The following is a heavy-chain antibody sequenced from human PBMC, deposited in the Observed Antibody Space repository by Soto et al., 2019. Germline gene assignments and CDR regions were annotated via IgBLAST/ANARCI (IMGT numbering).Heavy chain of an antibody. CDR3: ARNAYSNSPAYYFDY. CDR2: TYYMSKWYY. D-gene: IGHD6-6*01. CDR1: GDSVSSTGAA. Sequence: SQTLSLTCAISGDSVSSTGAAWNWLRQSPSRGLEWLGRTYYMSKWYYDYAESVKSRISINPDTSRNQFSLNLRSVTAADTAVYYCARNAYSNSPAYYFDYWGQGTLVTVSS. J-gene: IGHJ4*02. V-gene: IGHV6-1*01.